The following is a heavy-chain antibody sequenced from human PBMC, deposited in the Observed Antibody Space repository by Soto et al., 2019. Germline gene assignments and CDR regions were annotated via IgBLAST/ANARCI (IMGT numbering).Heavy chain of an antibody. CDR1: GGSFSGYY. D-gene: IGHD6-19*01. CDR3: ARVFSGWYGENYFDY. CDR2: INHSGST. V-gene: IGHV4-34*01. Sequence: QVQLQQWGAGLLKPSETLSLTCAVYGGSFSGYYWSWIRQPPGKGLEWIGEINHSGSTNYNPSLKSRVTISVDTSKNQFSLKLSSVTAADTAVYYCARVFSGWYGENYFDYWGQGTLVTVSS. J-gene: IGHJ4*02.